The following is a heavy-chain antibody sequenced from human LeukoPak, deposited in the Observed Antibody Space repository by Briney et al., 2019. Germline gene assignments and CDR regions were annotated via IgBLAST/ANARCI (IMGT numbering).Heavy chain of an antibody. CDR3: ARVEWELSRGTFDY. Sequence: ASVKVSCKASGYTFTGNYIHWVRQAPGQGLEWMGWINPNSGGTNYAQSFQGRVTVTSDTSISTAYMELSRLRSDDTAVYYCARVEWELSRGTFDYWGQGTLVTVSS. J-gene: IGHJ4*02. V-gene: IGHV1-2*02. CDR2: INPNSGGT. CDR1: GYTFTGNY. D-gene: IGHD1-26*01.